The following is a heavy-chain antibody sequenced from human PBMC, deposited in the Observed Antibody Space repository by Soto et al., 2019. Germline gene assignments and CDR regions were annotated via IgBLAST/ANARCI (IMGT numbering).Heavy chain of an antibody. D-gene: IGHD3-22*01. V-gene: IGHV3-30*03. CDR1: EFSFSNYV. Sequence: PGGSLRLSCAASEFSFSNYVMYWVRQAPGKGLEWVALISYDGIKKYYAGSVKGRFTISRDNSKNSLYLQMSGLRDEDRAVYYCARYYYDSSGYDGMDVWGQGTTVTVS. CDR3: ARYYYDSSGYDGMDV. CDR2: ISYDGIKK. J-gene: IGHJ6*02.